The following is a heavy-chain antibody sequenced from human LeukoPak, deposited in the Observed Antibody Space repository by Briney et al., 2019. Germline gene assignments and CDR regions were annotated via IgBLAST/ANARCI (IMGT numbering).Heavy chain of an antibody. D-gene: IGHD5-18*01. CDR3: ARDRVQIWSYVGTFDS. CDR2: VSYDGTKI. Sequence: GRSLRLSCAASGFIFSSYGMHWVRQAPGKGLEWVALVSYDGTKINYADSVKGRFTMSRDISKNTLYLQMNSLKPEDTAVYYCARDRVQIWSYVGTFDSWGQGTLVTVSS. V-gene: IGHV3-30*19. CDR1: GFIFSSYG. J-gene: IGHJ4*02.